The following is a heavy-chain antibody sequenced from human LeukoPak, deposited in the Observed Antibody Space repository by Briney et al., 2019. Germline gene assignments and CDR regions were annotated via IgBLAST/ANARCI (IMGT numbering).Heavy chain of an antibody. CDR3: AKSPSSSWYTGCD. V-gene: IGHV3-23*01. Sequence: GGSLRLSCAASGFTFSSYAMSWVREAPGKGLEWVSAISGSGGSTYYADSVKGRFTISRDNSKNTLYLQMNSLRAEDTAVYYCAKSPSSSWYTGCDWGQGTLATVSS. CDR1: GFTFSSYA. D-gene: IGHD6-13*01. CDR2: ISGSGGST. J-gene: IGHJ4*02.